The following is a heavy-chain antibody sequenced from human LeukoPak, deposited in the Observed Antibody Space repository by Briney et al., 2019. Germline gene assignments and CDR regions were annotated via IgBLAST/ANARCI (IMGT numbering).Heavy chain of an antibody. CDR2: IYYSGGT. CDR3: ARAPIDIRDNTQHYFDF. J-gene: IGHJ4*02. D-gene: IGHD2-21*01. V-gene: IGHV4-39*01. CDR1: GGSISSSFYY. Sequence: PSETLSLTCTVSGGSISSSFYYWGWIRQPPGKGLEWIGTIYYSGGTYYNPSLKSRVTISVDRPKNQFSLKVSSVTAADTAVYYCARAPIDIRDNTQHYFDFWGQGTLVTVSS.